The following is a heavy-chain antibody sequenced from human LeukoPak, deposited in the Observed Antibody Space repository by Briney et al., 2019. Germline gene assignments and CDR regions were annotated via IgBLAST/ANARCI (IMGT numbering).Heavy chain of an antibody. CDR3: ARVQYYDSSGYYSSGNYFDY. Sequence: ASVKVSCKASGYTFTSYYTHWVRQAPGQGLKWMGIINPSGGSTSYAQKFQGRVTMTRDTSTSTVYMELSSLRSEDTAVYYCARVQYYDSSGYYSSGNYFDYWGQGTLVTVSS. CDR1: GYTFTSYY. D-gene: IGHD3-22*01. V-gene: IGHV1-46*01. J-gene: IGHJ4*02. CDR2: INPSGGST.